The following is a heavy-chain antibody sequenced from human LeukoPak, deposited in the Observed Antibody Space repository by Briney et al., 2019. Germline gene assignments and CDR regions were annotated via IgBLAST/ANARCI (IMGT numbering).Heavy chain of an antibody. CDR2: IYTSGGT. Sequence: SETLSLTCTVSGGSISSYYWSWIRQPPGKELEWIGYIYTSGGTKYNPSLNNRVTISLDTSKNQFSLKLSSVTAADTAVYYCARHSEITGFPFDPWGQGTLVTVSS. CDR3: ARHSEITGFPFDP. CDR1: GGSISSYY. J-gene: IGHJ5*02. D-gene: IGHD1-20*01. V-gene: IGHV4-4*09.